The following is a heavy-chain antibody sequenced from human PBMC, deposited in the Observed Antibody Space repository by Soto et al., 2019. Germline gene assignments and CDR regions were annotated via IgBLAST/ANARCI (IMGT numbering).Heavy chain of an antibody. CDR1: GFTFSGYT. CDR2: ISNNGGTT. Sequence: GGSLRRYCAASGFTFSGYTMHWVRQTPGKGLEYVSAISNNGGTTYYTDSVKGRFTISRDNSKNTLYLQMSSLRPEDTAVFFCVKDKGATIKKVTMDVWGQGTTVTGSS. D-gene: IGHD2-21*02. V-gene: IGHV3-64D*08. CDR3: VKDKGATIKKVTMDV. J-gene: IGHJ6*02.